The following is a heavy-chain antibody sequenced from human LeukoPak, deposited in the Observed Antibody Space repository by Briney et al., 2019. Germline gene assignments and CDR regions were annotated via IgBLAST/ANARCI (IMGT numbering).Heavy chain of an antibody. V-gene: IGHV3-33*01. D-gene: IGHD3-22*01. CDR2: IWYDGSNK. CDR3: ARGYYDSSGYNWFDP. Sequence: GGSLRLYCAASGFTFSSYGIHWVRQAPGSGLAWLAVIWYDGSNKYYADSVKGRFTISRDNSKNTLYLQMNSLRAEDTAVYYCARGYYDSSGYNWFDPWGQGTLVTVSS. J-gene: IGHJ5*02. CDR1: GFTFSSYG.